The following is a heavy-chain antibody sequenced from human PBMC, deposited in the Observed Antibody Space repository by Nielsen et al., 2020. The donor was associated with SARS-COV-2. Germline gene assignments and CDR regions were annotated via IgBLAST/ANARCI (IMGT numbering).Heavy chain of an antibody. Sequence: SLKISCAASGFTFSNYAMHWVRQAPGMGLEWVAIIWNDGSNKNYVDSVKGRFIISKDNAKKILYLQMNSLRVEDTAVYFCTRDPGGFHNGPRGGGYFDLWGQGTLLSVSS. CDR1: GFTFSNYA. V-gene: IGHV3-33*01. CDR3: TRDPGGFHNGPRGGGYFDL. D-gene: IGHD2-8*01. J-gene: IGHJ4*02. CDR2: IWNDGSNK.